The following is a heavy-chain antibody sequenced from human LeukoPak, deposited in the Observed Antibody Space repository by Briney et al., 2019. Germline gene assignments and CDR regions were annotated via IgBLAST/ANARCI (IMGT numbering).Heavy chain of an antibody. CDR3: ARERLIAGATVFDY. CDR2: IYCSGST. D-gene: IGHD1-26*01. V-gene: IGHV4-59*11. CDR1: GGSISRHY. J-gene: IGHJ4*02. Sequence: PSETLSLTCTVSGGSISRHYRSWIRQPPGKGLEWIGCIYCSGSTSYNPSLKSRVTISVDTSNNQFSLKLTSMTAADTAVYFCARERLIAGATVFDYWGQGTLVTVSS.